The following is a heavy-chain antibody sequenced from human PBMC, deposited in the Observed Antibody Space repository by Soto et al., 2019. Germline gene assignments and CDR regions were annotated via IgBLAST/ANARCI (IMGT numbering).Heavy chain of an antibody. CDR3: TRGHWALDS. CDR2: IYYNGTT. V-gene: IGHV4-59*01. D-gene: IGHD3-16*01. Sequence: LSLTCTVSGASISHDYWSWIRQPPGKGLEYIAYIYYNGTTNSNPSLKGRVTISLDTSKRQFSLTLTSVTAADTAVYYCTRGHWALDSWAQGTLVTVSS. CDR1: GASISHDY. J-gene: IGHJ5*01.